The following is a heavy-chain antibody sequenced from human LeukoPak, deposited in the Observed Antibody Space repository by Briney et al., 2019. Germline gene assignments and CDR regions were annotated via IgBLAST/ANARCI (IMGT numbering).Heavy chain of an antibody. J-gene: IGHJ6*03. D-gene: IGHD2-8*02. V-gene: IGHV7-4-1*02. CDR1: GYTFTSYG. Sequence: ASVKVSCKASGYTFTSYGISWVRQAPGQGLEWMGWINTNTGNPTYAQGFTGRFVFSLDTSVSTAYLQISSLKAEDTAVYYCARADYWHYYYYMDVWGKGTTVTVSS. CDR3: ARADYWHYYYYMDV. CDR2: INTNTGNP.